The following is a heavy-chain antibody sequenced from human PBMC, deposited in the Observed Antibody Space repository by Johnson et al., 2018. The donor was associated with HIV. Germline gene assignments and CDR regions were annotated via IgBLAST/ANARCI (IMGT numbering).Heavy chain of an antibody. CDR1: GFTFKEYG. D-gene: IGHD1-26*01. J-gene: IGHJ3*02. CDR3: ARLEELLRAFDI. Sequence: VQLMESGGSVVRPGVSLRLSCTASGFTFKEYGLSWVRQAPGKGLEWVSGINWNGGSTGYADSVRGRFTISRDNAKNSLYLQMNSLRAEDTALYYCARLEELLRAFDIWGQGTMVTVSS. V-gene: IGHV3-20*04. CDR2: INWNGGST.